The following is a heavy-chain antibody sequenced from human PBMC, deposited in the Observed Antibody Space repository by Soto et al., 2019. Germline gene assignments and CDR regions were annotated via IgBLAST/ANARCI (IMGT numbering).Heavy chain of an antibody. J-gene: IGHJ4*02. CDR2: IIPIFNST. D-gene: IGHD2-2*02. CDR3: AREGRGKKAGYNGLVSLGY. CDR1: GSRFSNYV. V-gene: IGHV1-69*06. Sequence: QVQLVQSGAEVKTPGSSLKVSCKVSGSRFSNYVISWVRQAPGHGLEWLGRIIPIFNSTKYAQSFQGTVTIPAEKSTSTASLELSSLRSDDTAVYYCAREGRGKKAGYNGLVSLGYWGQGTLVTVSS.